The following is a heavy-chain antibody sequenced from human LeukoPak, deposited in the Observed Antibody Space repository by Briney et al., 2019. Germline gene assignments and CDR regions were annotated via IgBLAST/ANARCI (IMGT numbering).Heavy chain of an antibody. CDR3: ARGPSRPRGNCGGDCYSSSAFDY. V-gene: IGHV4-59*12. J-gene: IGHJ4*02. CDR1: GGSISSYY. CDR2: IYYSGST. Sequence: PSETLSLTCTVSGGSISSYYWSWIRQPPGKGLEWIGYIYYSGSTNYNPSLKSRVTISVDTSKNQFSLKLSSVTAADTAVYYCARGPSRPRGNCGGDCYSSSAFDYWGQGTLVTVSS. D-gene: IGHD2-21*02.